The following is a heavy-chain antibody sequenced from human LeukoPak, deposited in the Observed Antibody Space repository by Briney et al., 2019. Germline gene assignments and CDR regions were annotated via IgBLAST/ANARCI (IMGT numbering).Heavy chain of an antibody. CDR3: AKEPGAAPTDY. D-gene: IGHD1-26*01. CDR2: INWNGGTT. Sequence: GGSLRLSCAASGFTFDDYGMSWVRQAPGKGLEWVSGINWNGGTTGYADSVKGRFIISRDNAKNSLFLQMNSLRAEDTAVYYCAKEPGAAPTDYWGQGTLVTVSS. J-gene: IGHJ4*02. CDR1: GFTFDDYG. V-gene: IGHV3-20*04.